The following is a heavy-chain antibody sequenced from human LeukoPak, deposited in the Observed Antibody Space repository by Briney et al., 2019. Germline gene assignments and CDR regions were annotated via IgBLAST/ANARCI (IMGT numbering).Heavy chain of an antibody. CDR1: GFTFSSYW. CDR3: ASRVQSGWSFDY. J-gene: IGHJ4*02. D-gene: IGHD6-19*01. V-gene: IGHV3-74*01. CDR2: VSSDGTST. Sequence: PGGSLRLSCAASGFTFSSYWMHWVRQAPGKGLMWVSRVSSDGTSTSYADSVKGRFTISRDNAENTLYLQMNSLRAEDTAVYYCASRVQSGWSFDYWGQGNLVTVSS.